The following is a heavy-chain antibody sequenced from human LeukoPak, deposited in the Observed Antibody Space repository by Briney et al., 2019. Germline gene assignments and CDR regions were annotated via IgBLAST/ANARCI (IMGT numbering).Heavy chain of an antibody. CDR1: GGSISSYY. CDR3: ARDPFGDGYIDY. V-gene: IGHV4-59*01. Sequence: SETLSLTCTVSGGSISSYYWSWIRQPPGKGLEWIGYTYYSGSTNYNPSLKSRVTISVDTSKNQFSLKLSSVTAADTAVYYCARDPFGDGYIDYWGQGTLVTVSS. J-gene: IGHJ4*02. D-gene: IGHD3-16*01. CDR2: TYYSGST.